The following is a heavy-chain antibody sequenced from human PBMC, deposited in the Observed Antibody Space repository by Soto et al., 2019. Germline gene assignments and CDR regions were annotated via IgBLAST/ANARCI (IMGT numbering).Heavy chain of an antibody. Sequence: QLQLVQSGAEVKKPGSSVKVSCKASGVTFITYTIAWVRLAPGQGLEWMGRIIPFLNTANYPPKFQDGVTITADKSTNTAYRELRRLRCGDTVLDYCARDPSTADGAGYAMDIWGQGTTVTV. CDR2: IIPFLNTA. D-gene: IGHD5-18*01. V-gene: IGHV1-69*08. CDR3: ARDPSTADGAGYAMDI. J-gene: IGHJ6*02. CDR1: GVTFITYT.